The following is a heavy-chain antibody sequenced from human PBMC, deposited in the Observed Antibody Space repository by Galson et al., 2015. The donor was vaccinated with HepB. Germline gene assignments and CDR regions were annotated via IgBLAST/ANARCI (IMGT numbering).Heavy chain of an antibody. V-gene: IGHV2-70*04. D-gene: IGHD3-3*01. CDR1: GFSLSTSGMR. Sequence: PALVKPTQTLTLTCTFSGFSLSTSGMRVSWIRQPPGKALEWLARIDWDDDKFYSTSLKTRLTISKDTSKNQVVLTMTNMDPVDTATYYCARETTIFGVVMEIYGMDVWGQGTTVTVSS. CDR3: ARETTIFGVVMEIYGMDV. J-gene: IGHJ6*02. CDR2: IDWDDDK.